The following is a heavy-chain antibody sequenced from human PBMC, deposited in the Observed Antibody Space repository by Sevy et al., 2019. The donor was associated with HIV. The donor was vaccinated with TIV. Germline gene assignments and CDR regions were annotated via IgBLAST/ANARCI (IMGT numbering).Heavy chain of an antibody. D-gene: IGHD1-26*01. CDR1: GGSITSLY. CDR3: AGENAWGRGYS. V-gene: IGHV4-59*08. CDR2: IYYSGHI. Sequence: ETLSLTCTVSGGSITSLYWNWIRQPPGKGLEWIANIYYSGHINYNPSLKSRVTLSLDTSKNQFSLRLSSVTAADTAMYYCAGENAWGRGYSWGQGTLVTVSS. J-gene: IGHJ4*02.